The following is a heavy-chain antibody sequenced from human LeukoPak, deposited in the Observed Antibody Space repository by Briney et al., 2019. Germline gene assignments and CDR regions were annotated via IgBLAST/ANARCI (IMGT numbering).Heavy chain of an antibody. CDR2: INHSGST. CDR1: GGSFSGYY. D-gene: IGHD4/OR15-4a*01. J-gene: IGHJ4*02. V-gene: IGHV4-34*01. CDR3: ARGHFGACDY. Sequence: SETLSLTCAVYGGSFSGYYWSWIRQPPGKGLEWIGEINHSGSTNYNPSLKSRVTISVDTSKNQFSLKLSSVTAADTAVYYCARGHFGACDYWGQGTLVTVSS.